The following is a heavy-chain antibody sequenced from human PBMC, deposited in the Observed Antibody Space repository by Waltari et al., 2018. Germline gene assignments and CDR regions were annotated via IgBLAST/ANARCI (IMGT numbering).Heavy chain of an antibody. CDR3: ATYNWNYQPPDAFDI. Sequence: QVQLVQSGAEVKKPGASVKVSCKASGYTFTGYYMHWVRQAPGQGLEWMGWSNPNRGDTNYAQKFQGRVTMTRDTSISTAYMELSRLRSDDTAVYYCATYNWNYQPPDAFDIWGQGTMVTVSS. V-gene: IGHV1-2*02. CDR2: SNPNRGDT. D-gene: IGHD1-7*01. J-gene: IGHJ3*02. CDR1: GYTFTGYY.